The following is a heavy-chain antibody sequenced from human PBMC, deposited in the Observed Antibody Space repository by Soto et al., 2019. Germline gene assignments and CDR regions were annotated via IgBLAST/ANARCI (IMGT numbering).Heavy chain of an antibody. V-gene: IGHV1-18*01. Sequence: QVQLVQSGAEVKKPGASVKVSCKASGYTFTSYGISWVRQAPGQGLEWMGWISAYNGNTNYAQKLQGRVTMTTDTSTSTAYMELRSLRSDDTDVYYSARDRGISIFGVVIIESGDYWGQGTLVTVSS. J-gene: IGHJ4*02. CDR3: ARDRGISIFGVVIIESGDY. D-gene: IGHD3-3*01. CDR2: ISAYNGNT. CDR1: GYTFTSYG.